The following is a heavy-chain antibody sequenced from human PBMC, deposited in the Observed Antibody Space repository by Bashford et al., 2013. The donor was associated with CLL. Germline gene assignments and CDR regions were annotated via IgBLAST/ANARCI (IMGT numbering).Heavy chain of an antibody. V-gene: IGHV1-69*13. CDR2: IIPIFGTA. D-gene: IGHD3-3*01. Sequence: SVKVSCKASGGTFSSYAISWVRQAPGQGLEWMGGIIPIFGTANYAQKFQGRVTITADESTSTAYMELSSLRSEDTAVYYCARRLDAYYDFWSGYYWFDPWGQGTLVTVSS. CDR3: ARRLDAYYDFWSGYYWFDP. J-gene: IGHJ5*02. CDR1: GGTFSSYA.